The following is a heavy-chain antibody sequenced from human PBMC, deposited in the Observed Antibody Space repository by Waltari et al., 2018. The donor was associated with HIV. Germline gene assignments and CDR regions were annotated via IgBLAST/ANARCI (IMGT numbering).Heavy chain of an antibody. Sequence: QVQLVESGGGVVQPGRSLRLSCAASGFTFSSYGMHWVRQAPGKGLEWVALIWDDGSNKYYADSVKGRFTISRDNSKNTLYLQMNSLRAEDTALYYCAREKGYSSSSPDYWGQGTLVTVSS. CDR1: GFTFSSYG. V-gene: IGHV3-33*01. J-gene: IGHJ4*02. D-gene: IGHD6-13*01. CDR2: IWDDGSNK. CDR3: AREKGYSSSSPDY.